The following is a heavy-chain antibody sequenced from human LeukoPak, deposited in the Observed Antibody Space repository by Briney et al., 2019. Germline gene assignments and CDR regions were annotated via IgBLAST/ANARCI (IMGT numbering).Heavy chain of an antibody. CDR1: GYSFTSYW. CDR2: IDPSDSYI. V-gene: IGHV5-10-1*01. J-gene: IGHJ6*04. D-gene: IGHD3-10*01. Sequence: GESLVISGKGSGYSFTSYWISWVLQLPGKGLEWMGRIDPSDSYINYSPSLQGHVTISADKSISTAYLQLNSLKDSDTAMYYCASRSGSGRGYYGMAVWGSGNKVTVSS. CDR3: ASRSGSGRGYYGMAV.